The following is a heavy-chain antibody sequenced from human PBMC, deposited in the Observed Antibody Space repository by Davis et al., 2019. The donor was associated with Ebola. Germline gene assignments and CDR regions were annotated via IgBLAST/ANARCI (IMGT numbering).Heavy chain of an antibody. CDR2: ISSGGGAP. V-gene: IGHV3-23*01. CDR3: ARESEALGV. CDR1: GFTFSTYA. J-gene: IGHJ6*02. Sequence: GESLKISCAASGFTFSTYAMGWVRQAPGKGLEWVSDISSGGGAPYYADSVKGRFTTFRDNPKNTLYLQMNSLRADDTAVYYCARESEALGVWGQGTTVTVSS.